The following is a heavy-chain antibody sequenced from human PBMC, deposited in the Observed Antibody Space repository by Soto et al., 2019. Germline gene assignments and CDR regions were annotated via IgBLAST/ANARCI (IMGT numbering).Heavy chain of an antibody. CDR2: IIPIFGTA. Sequence: ASVKLSCKDSGGSYSSYAISWVRQAPRQGLEWMGGIIPIFGTANYAQKFQGRVTITADESTSTAYMELSSLRSEDTAVYYCARSSPRITIFGVVRTNYYYGMDVWGQGTTVTVSS. CDR1: GGSYSSYA. V-gene: IGHV1-69*13. CDR3: ARSSPRITIFGVVRTNYYYGMDV. D-gene: IGHD3-3*01. J-gene: IGHJ6*02.